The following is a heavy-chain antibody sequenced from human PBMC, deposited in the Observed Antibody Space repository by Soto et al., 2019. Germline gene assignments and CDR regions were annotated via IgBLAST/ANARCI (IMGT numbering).Heavy chain of an antibody. Sequence: PGGSLRLSCAASGFTFSSYAMSWVRQAPGKGLEWVSAISGSGGSTYYADFVKGRFTISRDNSKNTLYLQMNSLRAEDTAVYYCAKGVEITFGGVIVNDYFDYWGQGTLVTVSS. J-gene: IGHJ4*02. CDR1: GFTFSSYA. CDR3: AKGVEITFGGVIVNDYFDY. V-gene: IGHV3-23*01. CDR2: ISGSGGST. D-gene: IGHD3-16*02.